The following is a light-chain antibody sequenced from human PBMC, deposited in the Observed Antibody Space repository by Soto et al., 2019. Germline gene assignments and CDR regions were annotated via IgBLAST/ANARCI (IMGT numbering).Light chain of an antibody. V-gene: IGKV3-20*01. CDR2: GAS. Sequence: IMLTQSPGTMTMSPGEGTTLSCRASQSISRYLAWYQQKPGQGPRLLIYGASSRATGTPDRFSGSGSGTDFTLTINRLEPEDFALYYGQQYGSSPPTFGQGTKVDIK. J-gene: IGKJ1*01. CDR1: QSISRY. CDR3: QQYGSSPPT.